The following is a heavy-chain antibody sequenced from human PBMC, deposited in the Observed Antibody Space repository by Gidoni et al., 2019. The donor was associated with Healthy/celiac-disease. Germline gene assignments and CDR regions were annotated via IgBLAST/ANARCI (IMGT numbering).Heavy chain of an antibody. CDR2: ISGSGVIT. CDR1: GFTVSSSA. CDR3: AKDGPTNWFAP. V-gene: IGHV3-23*01. J-gene: IGHJ5*02. Sequence: EVQLLECGGCGIQPEGSLRLTCAAYGFTVSSSALRWVRQAPGKGLECVSAISGSGVITYSADAVKGRFTISRDNSKNALYPQMNSLRADDTAVYDCAKDGPTNWFAPWGQGTLVTVSS.